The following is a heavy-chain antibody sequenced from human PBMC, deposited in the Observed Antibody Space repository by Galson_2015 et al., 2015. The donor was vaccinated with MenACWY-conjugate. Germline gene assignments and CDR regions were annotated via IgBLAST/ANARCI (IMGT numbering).Heavy chain of an antibody. V-gene: IGHV3-7*03. CDR1: GFTFRNYL. CDR3: ARGHYGMDV. CDR2: IKKDGSEK. Sequence: SLRLSCAASGFTFRNYLMTWVRQAPGKGLEWVASIKKDGSEKYYVDSVKGRFTISRDNAKNSLYLEMNSLRVEDTAVYSCARGHYGMDVWGQGTTVTASS. J-gene: IGHJ6*02.